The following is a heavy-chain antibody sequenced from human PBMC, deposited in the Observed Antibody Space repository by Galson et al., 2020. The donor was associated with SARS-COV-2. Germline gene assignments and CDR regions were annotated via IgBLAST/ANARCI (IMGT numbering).Heavy chain of an antibody. CDR2: IYSDDTS. D-gene: IGHD3-9*01. CDR1: GFTVSGSY. J-gene: IGHJ4*02. V-gene: IGHV3-53*01. CDR3: ARDLTSNGWNNFDY. Sequence: GGSLRLSCAASGFTVSGSYMSWVRQAPGKGLEWVSIIYSDDTSYYTDSVTGRFTISRDESKNTLYLQMNSLRADDTAVYYCARDLTSNGWNNFDYWGQGTLVTVSS.